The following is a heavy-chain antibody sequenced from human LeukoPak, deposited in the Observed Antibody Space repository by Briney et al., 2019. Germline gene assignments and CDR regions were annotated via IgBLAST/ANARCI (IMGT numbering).Heavy chain of an antibody. J-gene: IGHJ4*02. CDR3: ARAMLLWFGELSTFDY. Sequence: GGSLRLSCAAPGFTFSSYSMNWVRQAPGKGLEWVSSISSSSSYIYYADSVKGRFTISRDNAKNSLYLQMNSLRAEDTAVYYCARAMLLWFGELSTFDYWGQGTLVTVSS. D-gene: IGHD3-10*01. V-gene: IGHV3-21*01. CDR1: GFTFSSYS. CDR2: ISSSSSYI.